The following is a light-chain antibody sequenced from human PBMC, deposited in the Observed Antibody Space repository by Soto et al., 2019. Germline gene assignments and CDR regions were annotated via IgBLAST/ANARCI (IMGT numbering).Light chain of an antibody. CDR2: QTS. CDR1: QYINTR. J-gene: IGKJ1*01. Sequence: EIVLTHSPATLSSFPCDIVTLSCRASQYINTRLACYQHRPGQSPRLLIYQTSLRAAGIPARFSASGSGTDFTPTISDVQPEDFALYYCHQRQSWPRTFGQGTKVDIK. CDR3: HQRQSWPRT. V-gene: IGKV3-11*01.